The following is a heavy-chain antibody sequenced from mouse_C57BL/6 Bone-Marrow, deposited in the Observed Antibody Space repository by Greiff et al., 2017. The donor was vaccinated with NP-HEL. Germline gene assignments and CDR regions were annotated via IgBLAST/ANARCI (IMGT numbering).Heavy chain of an antibody. Sequence: QVTLKVSGPGILQSSQTLSLTCSFSGFSLSTSGMGVSWIRQPSGKGLEWLAHIYWDDDKRYNPSLKSRLTISKDTSRNQVFLKITSVDTADTATYYCARRENYDYDGGYFDYWGQGTTLTVSS. CDR1: GFSLSTSGMG. J-gene: IGHJ2*01. CDR3: ARRENYDYDGGYFDY. D-gene: IGHD2-4*01. CDR2: IYWDDDK. V-gene: IGHV8-12*01.